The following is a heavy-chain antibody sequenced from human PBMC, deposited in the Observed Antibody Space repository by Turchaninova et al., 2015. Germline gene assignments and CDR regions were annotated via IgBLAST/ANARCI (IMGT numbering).Heavy chain of an antibody. J-gene: IGHJ6*04. V-gene: IGHV4-59*01. CDR1: GGSISSYH. CDR3: ARDRSGDAVFLIDV. Sequence: QVQLQESGPGLVKPSETLSLTCTVSGGSISSYHWSWIRQPPGKGLELIGYINYRGTTKYNPSLESRVTILVDTSKNQFSLKLTSVTAADTAGYYCARDRSGDAVFLIDVWGKGTTVTVSS. D-gene: IGHD2-21*02. CDR2: INYRGTT.